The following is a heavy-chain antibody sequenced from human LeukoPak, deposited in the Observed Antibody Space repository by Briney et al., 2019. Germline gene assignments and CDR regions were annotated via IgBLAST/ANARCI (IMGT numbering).Heavy chain of an antibody. D-gene: IGHD4-11*01. CDR1: GGSISSGGYY. Sequence: SSETLSFTCTVSGGSISSGGYYWSWLGQDPGKGLEWIGYIYYSGSTYYSPSLKSRITISIDTSKNQFSLRLSSVTAADTAVYYCARGVWVADYSNYFDDWGQGTLVTASS. CDR2: IYYSGST. V-gene: IGHV4-31*03. J-gene: IGHJ4*02. CDR3: ARGVWVADYSNYFDD.